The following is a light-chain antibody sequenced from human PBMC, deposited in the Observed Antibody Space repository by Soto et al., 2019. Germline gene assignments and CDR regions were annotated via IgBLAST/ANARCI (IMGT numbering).Light chain of an antibody. CDR1: QSISSW. CDR3: QQYNSYSYT. V-gene: IGKV1-5*01. J-gene: IGKJ2*01. Sequence: DIQMTQSPSTLSASVGDRVTITCRASQSISSWLAWYQQKPGKAPKLLIYDASSLESWVPSRFSGSGSGTEFILTISSLQPDDFATYYCQQYNSYSYTFGQGTK. CDR2: DAS.